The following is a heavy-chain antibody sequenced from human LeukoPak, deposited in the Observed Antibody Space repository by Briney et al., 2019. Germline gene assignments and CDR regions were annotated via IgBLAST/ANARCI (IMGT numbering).Heavy chain of an antibody. D-gene: IGHD6-13*01. V-gene: IGHV1-2*02. CDR3: ARALYTSRSYLATFSPTNFDY. CDR1: GYTFTDYY. CDR2: INPNTGGT. J-gene: IGHJ4*02. Sequence: GASVKVSCKASGYTFTDYYMHWVRQAPGQGLEWMGWINPNTGGTNYVQKFQGRVTMTRDTSISTPYMELSWLRSDDTAVYYCARALYTSRSYLATFSPTNFDYWGQGTLVTVSS.